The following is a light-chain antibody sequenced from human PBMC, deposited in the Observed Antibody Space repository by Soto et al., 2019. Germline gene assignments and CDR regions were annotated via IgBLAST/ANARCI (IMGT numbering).Light chain of an antibody. CDR1: ALPKQY. CDR3: QSADSSGTYVV. V-gene: IGLV3-25*03. J-gene: IGLJ2*01. Sequence: SYELTQPPSVSVSPGQTARITCSGDALPKQYAYWYQQKPGQAPVLVIYKDSERPSGIPERFSGSSSGTTVTLTISGVQVEYEADYYCQSADSSGTYVVFGGGTKLTV. CDR2: KDS.